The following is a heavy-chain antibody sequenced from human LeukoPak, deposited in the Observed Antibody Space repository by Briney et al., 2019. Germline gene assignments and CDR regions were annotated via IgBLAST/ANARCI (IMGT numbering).Heavy chain of an antibody. D-gene: IGHD6-13*01. Sequence: ASVKVSCKASGYTFTAYYMHWVRQAPGQGLEWMGWINPNSGGTNYAQKFQGGVTMTRDTSISTAYMELSRLRSDDTAVYYCARTLIAAAATEFDPWGQGTLVTVSS. CDR3: ARTLIAAAATEFDP. V-gene: IGHV1-2*02. CDR1: GYTFTAYY. J-gene: IGHJ5*02. CDR2: INPNSGGT.